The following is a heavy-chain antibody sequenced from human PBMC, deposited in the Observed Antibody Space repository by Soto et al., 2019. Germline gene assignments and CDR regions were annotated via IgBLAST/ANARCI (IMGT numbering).Heavy chain of an antibody. V-gene: IGHV4-39*01. CDR1: GGSISSSSYY. J-gene: IGHJ4*02. D-gene: IGHD1-26*01. Sequence: QLQLQESGPGLVEPSETLSLTCTVSGGSISSSSYYWGWIRQPPGKGLEWIGSIYYSGSTYYNPSLKSRGTISVDTSQNQFFLKLSSVTAADTAVNYCASTGDFGGSYLEGRLDYWGQGTLLTVSS. CDR3: ASTGDFGGSYLEGRLDY. CDR2: IYYSGST.